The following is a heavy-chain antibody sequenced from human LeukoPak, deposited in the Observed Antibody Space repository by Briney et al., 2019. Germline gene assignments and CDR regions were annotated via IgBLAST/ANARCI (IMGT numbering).Heavy chain of an antibody. CDR2: IYSGGST. V-gene: IGHV3-53*01. J-gene: IGHJ4*02. Sequence: GGSLRLSCAASGFTVSSNYMSLVRQAPGKGLEWVSVIYSGGSTYYADSVKGRFTISRDNSKNTLYLQMNSLRAEDTALYYCARDTTAAGLYYFDYWGQGTLVTVSS. D-gene: IGHD6-13*01. CDR3: ARDTTAAGLYYFDY. CDR1: GFTVSSNY.